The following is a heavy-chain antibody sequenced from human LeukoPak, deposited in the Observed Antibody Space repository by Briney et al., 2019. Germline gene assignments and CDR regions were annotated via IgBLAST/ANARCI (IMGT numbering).Heavy chain of an antibody. CDR1: GFTFSDYY. CDR2: LSGSGEII. J-gene: IGHJ5*02. CDR3: ARAGQNNWFDP. V-gene: IGHV3-11*01. Sequence: GGSLRLSCAASGFTFSDYYMSWVRQAPGKGLEWVSFLSGSGEIIYYADSVKGRFTISRDNAKNTLYLQMNSLRAEDTAVYHCARAGQNNWFDPWGQGTLVTVSS.